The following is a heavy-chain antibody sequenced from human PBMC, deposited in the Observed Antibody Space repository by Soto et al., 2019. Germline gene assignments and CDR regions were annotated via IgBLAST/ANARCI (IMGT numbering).Heavy chain of an antibody. CDR2: IIPLYGRA. V-gene: IGHV1-69*14. CDR1: GGSFTTYG. J-gene: IGHJ6*02. D-gene: IGHD6-19*01. CDR3: ASGSPGVSSAFNYGMDV. Sequence: QVQLVQSGAEVKKPGSSVRVSCKASGGSFTTYGINWVRQSPGQGLEWVGGIIPLYGRANYAQKFQGRVTITADRSTTTAYMELSSLRSEDTAVYYCASGSPGVSSAFNYGMDVWGPVTTVTVSS.